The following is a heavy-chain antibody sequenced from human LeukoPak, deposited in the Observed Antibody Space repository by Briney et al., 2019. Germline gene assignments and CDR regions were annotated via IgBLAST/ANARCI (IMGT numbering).Heavy chain of an antibody. CDR1: GGSFSDYY. CDR3: ARRGGHSYSYRDYYYMDV. J-gene: IGHJ6*03. D-gene: IGHD5-18*01. CDR2: INHSGST. V-gene: IGHV4-34*01. Sequence: SETLSLTCAVYGGSFSDYYWDWIRQPPGKGLEWIGEINHSGSTKYMPSLKGRVTISVDPSKNQFSLKLRSVTAADTAIYYCARRGGHSYSYRDYYYMDVWGKGTTVAISS.